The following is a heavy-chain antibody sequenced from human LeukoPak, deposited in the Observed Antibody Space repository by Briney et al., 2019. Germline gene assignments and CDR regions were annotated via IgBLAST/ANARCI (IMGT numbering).Heavy chain of an antibody. CDR1: GGSISTYY. D-gene: IGHD3-16*01. CDR2: IYYSGST. Sequence: SETLSLTCTVSGGSISTYYWSWIRQPPGKGLEWIGYIYYSGSTNYNPSLKSRVSISVDTSKNQFSLKLSSVTAADTAVYYCARCEGDSWYYFDYWGQGTLVTVSS. CDR3: ARCEGDSWYYFDY. V-gene: IGHV4-59*08. J-gene: IGHJ4*02.